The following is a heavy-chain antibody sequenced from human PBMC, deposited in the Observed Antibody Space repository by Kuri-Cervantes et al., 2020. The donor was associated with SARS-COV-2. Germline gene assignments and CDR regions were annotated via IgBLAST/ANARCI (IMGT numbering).Heavy chain of an antibody. CDR2: ISTYSGNT. V-gene: IGHV1-18*01. CDR3: AKNWGASGWYPFDC. Sequence: ASVKVSCKASGYTFTSYGISWVRQAPGQGLEWMGWISTYSGNTNYAQRLQGRVTMTTDTSTSTAYMKLRSLRSDDTAVFYCAKNWGASGWYPFDCWGQGTLVTVSS. D-gene: IGHD6-19*01. J-gene: IGHJ4*02. CDR1: GYTFTSYG.